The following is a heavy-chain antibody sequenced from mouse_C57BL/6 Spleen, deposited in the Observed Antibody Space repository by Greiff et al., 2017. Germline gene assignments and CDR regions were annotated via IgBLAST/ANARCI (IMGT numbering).Heavy chain of an antibody. CDR1: GYTFTSYG. J-gene: IGHJ4*01. V-gene: IGHV1-81*01. Sequence: VQLQQSGAELARPGASVKLSCKASGYTFTSYGISWVKQRTGQGLEWIGVIYPRSGNTYYNEKFKGKATLTADKSSSTAYMELRSLTSEDSAVYFCARWDNYEAMDYWGQGTSVTVSS. D-gene: IGHD1-3*01. CDR3: ARWDNYEAMDY. CDR2: IYPRSGNT.